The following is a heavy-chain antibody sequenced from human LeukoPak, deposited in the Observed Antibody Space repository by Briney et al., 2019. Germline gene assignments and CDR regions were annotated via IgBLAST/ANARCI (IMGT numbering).Heavy chain of an antibody. D-gene: IGHD5-12*01. CDR2: INPNSGGT. V-gene: IGHV1-2*02. CDR1: GYTFTGYY. CDR3: AREVVATLGWFDP. J-gene: IGHJ5*02. Sequence: ASVKVSCKASGYTFTGYYMHWVRQAPGHGLEWMGWINPNSGGTNYAQKFQGRATMTRDTSISTAYMELSRLRSDDTAVYYCAREVVATLGWFDPWGQGTLVTVSS.